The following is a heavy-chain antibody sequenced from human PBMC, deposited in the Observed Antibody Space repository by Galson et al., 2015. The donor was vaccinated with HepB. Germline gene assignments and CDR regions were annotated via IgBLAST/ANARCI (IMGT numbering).Heavy chain of an antibody. J-gene: IGHJ4*02. CDR3: ARGPLGEGYFDY. D-gene: IGHD3-16*01. V-gene: IGHV1-18*04. CDR2: ISAYNGNT. CDR1: GYPFTSYG. Sequence: SVKVSCKASGYPFTSYGFSWVRQAPGQGLEWMAWISAYNGNTNYAQKFQGRVTMTTDASTSTAYMELRSLTSDDTAVYYCARGPLGEGYFDYWGQGTLVTVSS.